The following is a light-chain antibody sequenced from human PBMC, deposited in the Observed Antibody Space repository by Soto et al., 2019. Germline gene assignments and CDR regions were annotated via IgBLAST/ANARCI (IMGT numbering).Light chain of an antibody. CDR2: EVS. CDR3: SSYTSSSTLVV. J-gene: IGLJ2*01. V-gene: IGLV2-14*01. Sequence: QSALTQPASVSGSPGQSITISCTGTSSDVGGYNYVSWYQQHPGKAPKLMIYEVSNRPSGVSNRFSGSKSGNTASLTISGLQDEEEAEYYCSSYTSSSTLVVFGGGTKLTVL. CDR1: SSDVGGYNY.